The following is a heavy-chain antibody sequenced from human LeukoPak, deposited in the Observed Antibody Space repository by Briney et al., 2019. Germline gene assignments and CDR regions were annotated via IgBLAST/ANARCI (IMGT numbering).Heavy chain of an antibody. V-gene: IGHV4-59*11. J-gene: IGHJ3*02. CDR2: IYYSGNT. CDR3: ARDLTTVTKGLDI. D-gene: IGHD4-17*01. Sequence: SQTLSLTCAVSGGSISSHYWTWIRQPPGKGLEWIGYIYYSGNTNYNPSLKSRVTISVDTSKNQFSLKLSSVTAADTAVYYCARDLTTVTKGLDIWGQGTMVTVSS. CDR1: GGSISSHY.